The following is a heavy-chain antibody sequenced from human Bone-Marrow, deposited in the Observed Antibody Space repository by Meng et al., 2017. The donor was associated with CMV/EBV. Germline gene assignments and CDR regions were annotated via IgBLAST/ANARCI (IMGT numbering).Heavy chain of an antibody. J-gene: IGHJ4*02. CDR3: ARDPDSSGYYDY. V-gene: IGHV3-11*04. Sequence: GESLKISCAASGFTFSDYYMSWIRQAPGKGLEWVSYISSSGSTIYYADSVKGRFTISRDNSKNTLYLQMNSLRAEDTAVYYCARDPDSSGYYDYWGQGTLVTVSS. CDR1: GFTFSDYY. D-gene: IGHD3-22*01. CDR2: ISSSGSTI.